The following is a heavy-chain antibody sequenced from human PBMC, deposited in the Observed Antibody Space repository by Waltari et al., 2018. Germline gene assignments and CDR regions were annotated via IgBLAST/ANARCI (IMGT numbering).Heavy chain of an antibody. V-gene: IGHV1-69*01. CDR3: ARDLIAAAGTEVYYYYYGMDV. D-gene: IGHD6-13*01. Sequence: QVQLVQSGAEVKKPGSSVKVSCKASGGTFSSYAISWVRQAPGPGLEWMGGIIPIFGTANYAQKFQGRVTITADESTSTAYMELSSLRSEDTAVYYCARDLIAAAGTEVYYYYYGMDVWGQGTTVTVSS. J-gene: IGHJ6*02. CDR2: IIPIFGTA. CDR1: GGTFSSYA.